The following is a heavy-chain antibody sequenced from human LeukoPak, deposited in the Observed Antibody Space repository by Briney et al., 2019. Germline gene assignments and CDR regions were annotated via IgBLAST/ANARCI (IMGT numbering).Heavy chain of an antibody. CDR3: ARHLGQLRSLGYFQY. Sequence: PSETLSLTCGVSGGSITTTNFWSWVRQPPGGGLEWIGEISLRGRTQYNPSLKSRVNISIDESKNHLYLSLASVTAADTAVYYCARHLGQLRSLGYFQYWGQGALVTVSS. CDR1: GGSITTTNF. CDR2: ISLRGRT. J-gene: IGHJ1*01. D-gene: IGHD5-18*01. V-gene: IGHV4-4*02.